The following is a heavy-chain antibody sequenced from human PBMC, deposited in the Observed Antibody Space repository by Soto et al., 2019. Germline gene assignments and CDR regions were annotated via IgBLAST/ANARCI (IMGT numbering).Heavy chain of an antibody. D-gene: IGHD6-13*01. V-gene: IGHV3-23*01. Sequence: HPGGSLRLSCAASGFTFSSYAMSWVRQAPGKGLEWVSAISGSGGSTYYADSVKGRFTISRDNSKNTLYLQMNSLRAEDTAVYYCYRRWQQLLSYYYYGMDVWGQGTTVTVSS. CDR3: YRRWQQLLSYYYYGMDV. CDR2: ISGSGGST. J-gene: IGHJ6*02. CDR1: GFTFSSYA.